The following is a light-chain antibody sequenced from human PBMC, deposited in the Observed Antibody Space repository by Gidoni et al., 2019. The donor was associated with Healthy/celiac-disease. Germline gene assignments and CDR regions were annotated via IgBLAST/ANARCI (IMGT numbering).Light chain of an antibody. Sequence: DIVMTQSPDSLAVSLGERATTNCKSSQSVLYSSNNKNYLAWYQQKPGQPPKLLIYWASTRESGVPDRFSGSGSGTDFTLTISSLQAEDVAVYYCQQYYSTPPTFXGXTKVEIK. J-gene: IGKJ4*01. CDR1: QSVLYSSNNKNY. V-gene: IGKV4-1*01. CDR2: WAS. CDR3: QQYYSTPPT.